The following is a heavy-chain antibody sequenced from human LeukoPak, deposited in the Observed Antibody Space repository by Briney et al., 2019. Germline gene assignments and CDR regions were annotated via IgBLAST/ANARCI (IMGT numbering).Heavy chain of an antibody. CDR2: ISSSSSYI. CDR1: GFTFSSYS. V-gene: IGHV3-21*01. J-gene: IGHJ4*02. D-gene: IGHD3-9*01. Sequence: GGSLRLSCAASGFTFSSYSMNWVRQAPGKGLEWVSSISSSSSYIYYADSVKGRFTISRDNAKNSLYLQMNSLRAEDTAVYYCASSFYNYDILTGYYYYWGQGTLVTVSS. CDR3: ASSFYNYDILTGYYYY.